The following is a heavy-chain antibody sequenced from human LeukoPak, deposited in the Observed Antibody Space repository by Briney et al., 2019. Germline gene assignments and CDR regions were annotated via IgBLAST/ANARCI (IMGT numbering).Heavy chain of an antibody. V-gene: IGHV1-69*10. CDR2: IIPILGIA. D-gene: IGHD3-10*01. Sequence: VASVKVSCKASGYTFTSYGISWVRQAPGQGLEWMGWIIPILGIANYAQKFQGRVTITTDKSTSTAYMELSNLRSDDTAVYYCARADSLTMVRGYYFDYWGQGTLVTVSS. CDR3: ARADSLTMVRGYYFDY. J-gene: IGHJ4*02. CDR1: GYTFTSYG.